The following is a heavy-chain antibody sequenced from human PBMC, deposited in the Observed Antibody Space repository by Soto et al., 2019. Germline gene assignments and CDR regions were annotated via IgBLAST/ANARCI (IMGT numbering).Heavy chain of an antibody. J-gene: IGHJ5*02. CDR1: GGSISSSSYY. Sequence: PSETLSLTCTVSGGSISSSSYYWGWIRLPPGKGLEWIGSIYYSGSTYYNPSLKSRVTISVDTSKNQFSLKLSSVTAADMAVYYCASPKIAFYNWFDPWGQGTLVTVSS. V-gene: IGHV4-39*01. CDR2: IYYSGST. CDR3: ASPKIAFYNWFDP. D-gene: IGHD3-3*02.